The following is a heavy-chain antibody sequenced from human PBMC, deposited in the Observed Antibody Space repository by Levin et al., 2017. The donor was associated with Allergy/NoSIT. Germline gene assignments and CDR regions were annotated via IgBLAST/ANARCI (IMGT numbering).Heavy chain of an antibody. J-gene: IGHJ4*02. CDR1: GFTFSSYA. Sequence: PAGGSLRLSCAASGFTFSSYAMHWVRQAPGKGLEWVAVISYDGSNKYYADSVKGRFTISRDNSKNTLYLLMNSLRAEDTAVYYCARGAAMVRGVRGCMDYWGQGTLVTVSS. CDR3: ARGAAMVRGVRGCMDY. D-gene: IGHD3-10*01. V-gene: IGHV3-30-3*01. CDR2: ISYDGSNK.